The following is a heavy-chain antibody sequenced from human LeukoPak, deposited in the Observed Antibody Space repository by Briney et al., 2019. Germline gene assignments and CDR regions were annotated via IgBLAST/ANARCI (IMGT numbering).Heavy chain of an antibody. J-gene: IGHJ3*02. V-gene: IGHV3-74*01. D-gene: IGHD3-10*01. CDR3: ARGIYGSGARAFDI. CDR2: INSDGGST. CDR1: GFTFSSYG. Sequence: GGSLRLSCAASGFTFSSYGMHWVRQAPGKGLVWVSSINSDGGSTGYADSVKGRFTISRDNAKNTLYLQMNSLRAEDTAVYYCARGIYGSGARAFDIWGQETMVTVSS.